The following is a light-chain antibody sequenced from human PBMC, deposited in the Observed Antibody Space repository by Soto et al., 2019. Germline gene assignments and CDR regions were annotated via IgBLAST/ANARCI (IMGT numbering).Light chain of an antibody. CDR1: SSDVGGYNY. V-gene: IGLV2-14*01. CDR2: DVS. CDR3: SSYTSSSSNYV. J-gene: IGLJ1*01. Sequence: QPALTQPASVSGSPGQSITISCTGTSSDVGGYNYVSWYQQHPGKAPKLMIYDVSNRPSGVSNRFSGSKSGNTASLTISGLQAEDEADYYCSSYTSSSSNYVFGTGTKLTVL.